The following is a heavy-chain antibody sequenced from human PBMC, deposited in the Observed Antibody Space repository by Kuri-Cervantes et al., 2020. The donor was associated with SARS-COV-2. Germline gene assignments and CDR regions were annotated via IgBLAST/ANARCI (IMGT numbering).Heavy chain of an antibody. Sequence: ESLKISRTVSGGSITNNHYFWGWIRQPPGKGLERIANIYYAGNTYYNASLKSRLSLSVDTSKNQFSLKLTSVTAADTAIYYCARHYAFDRFHKWGQGTQVTVSS. CDR1: GGSITNNHYF. J-gene: IGHJ4*02. V-gene: IGHV4-39*01. CDR2: IYYAGNT. CDR3: ARHYAFDRFHK. D-gene: IGHD3-9*01.